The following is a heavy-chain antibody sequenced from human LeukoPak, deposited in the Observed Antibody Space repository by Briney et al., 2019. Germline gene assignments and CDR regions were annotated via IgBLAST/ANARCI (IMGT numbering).Heavy chain of an antibody. J-gene: IGHJ6*03. CDR1: GGSISSYY. Sequence: PSETLSLTCTVSGGSISSYYWSWIRQPPGKGLEWIGYIYYSGSTNYNPSLKSRVTISVDTSKNQFSLKLGSVTAADTAVYYCARVNYDFWSGFYYYYMDVWGKGTTVTVSS. D-gene: IGHD3-3*01. V-gene: IGHV4-59*01. CDR3: ARVNYDFWSGFYYYYMDV. CDR2: IYYSGST.